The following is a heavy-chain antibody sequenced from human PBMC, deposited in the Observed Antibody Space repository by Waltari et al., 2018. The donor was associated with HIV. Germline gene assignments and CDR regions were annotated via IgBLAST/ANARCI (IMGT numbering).Heavy chain of an antibody. CDR3: AKGRMTTDY. J-gene: IGHJ4*02. Sequence: EVQLVESGGGLVQTGRSLRVSCTASGLTFGDYALSWFRQAPGKGLEWVGCIRSKAYGGITEYAASVKGRFTISRDDSKSIAYLQMDSLQTEDTAVYYCAKGRMTTDYWGQGTLVTVSS. V-gene: IGHV3-49*03. CDR2: IRSKAYGGIT. D-gene: IGHD4-17*01. CDR1: GLTFGDYA.